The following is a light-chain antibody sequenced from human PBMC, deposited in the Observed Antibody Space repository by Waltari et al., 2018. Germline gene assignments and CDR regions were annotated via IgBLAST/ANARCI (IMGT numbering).Light chain of an antibody. V-gene: IGKV1D-43*01. CDR3: QQYR. CDR2: YAS. Sequence: AIRMPQSPFTLSASVGDRVTIPCWASQGISSYLAWYQQKPAKAPKLFIYYASSLQSWVPSRFSGSGSGTDYTLTISSLQPEDFATYYCQQYRFGPGTKVDIK. J-gene: IGKJ3*01. CDR1: QGISSY.